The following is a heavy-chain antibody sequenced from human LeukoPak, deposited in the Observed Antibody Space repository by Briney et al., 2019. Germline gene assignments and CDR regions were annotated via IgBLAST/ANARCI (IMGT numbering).Heavy chain of an antibody. CDR1: GFWFSSYA. CDR2: ISGSGDNP. D-gene: IGHD5-12*01. Sequence: GGSLRLSCAASGFWFSSYAMTWVRHAPGKGLEWVSGISGSGDNPYYADSVKGRFTISRDNSKNTLYLQMNSLRAEDTAEYCCAKDIGAEPEDWFDSWGQGTLVTVTS. J-gene: IGHJ5*01. CDR3: AKDIGAEPEDWFDS. V-gene: IGHV3-23*01.